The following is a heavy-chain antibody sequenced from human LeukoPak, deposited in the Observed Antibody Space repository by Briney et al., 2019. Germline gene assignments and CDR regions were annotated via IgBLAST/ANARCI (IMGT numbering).Heavy chain of an antibody. J-gene: IGHJ4*02. CDR3: AREMATIPYYFDY. Sequence: PGGSLRLSCATSGFTLSNYWMHWVRQVPGEGLVWVSHITNDALATNYADSVKGRFIISRDSAKNTLYLQMNSLRAEDTAVYYCAREMATIPYYFDYWGQGTLVTVSS. D-gene: IGHD5-24*01. V-gene: IGHV3-74*01. CDR2: ITNDALAT. CDR1: GFTLSNYW.